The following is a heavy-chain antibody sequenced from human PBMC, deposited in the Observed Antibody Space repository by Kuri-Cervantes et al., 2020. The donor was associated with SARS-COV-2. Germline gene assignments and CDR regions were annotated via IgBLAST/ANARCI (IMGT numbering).Heavy chain of an antibody. J-gene: IGHJ4*02. Sequence: GGFPKIPWKGSGYSFPSYWIRSVRQMPGKGLEWMGIIYSGDSDTRYSPSFQGQVTISADKSISTAYLQWSSLKASDTAMYYCARSLNYDFWSGPNYFDYWGQGTLVTVSS. V-gene: IGHV5-51*01. CDR3: ARSLNYDFWSGPNYFDY. D-gene: IGHD3-3*01. CDR2: IYSGDSDT. CDR1: GYSFPSYW.